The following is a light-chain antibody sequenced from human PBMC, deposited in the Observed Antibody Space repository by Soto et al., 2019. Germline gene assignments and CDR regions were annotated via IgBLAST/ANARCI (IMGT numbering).Light chain of an antibody. Sequence: DIQMTQSPTSLSASVGDRVTITCRASQGIRNFVAWYQQKPGKAPKLLIYAASTLQSGVPSRFSRRGSGTDFTLTINSLQPEDGATYSCQKYSSVPVFGPRIKVEMK. CDR1: QGIRNF. CDR3: QKYSSVPV. J-gene: IGKJ3*01. CDR2: AAS. V-gene: IGKV1-27*01.